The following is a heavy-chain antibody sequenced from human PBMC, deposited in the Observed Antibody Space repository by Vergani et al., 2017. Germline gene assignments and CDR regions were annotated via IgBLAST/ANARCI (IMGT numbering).Heavy chain of an antibody. Sequence: QLQLQESGPGLVKPSETLSLTCTVSGGSISSSSYYRGWIRQPPGKGLEWIGSIYYSGSTYYNPSLKSRVTISVDTSKNQFSLKLSSVTAADTAVYYCARHPLTGIAAAGSHFDYWGQGTLVTVSS. CDR3: ARHPLTGIAAAGSHFDY. CDR1: GGSISSSSYY. V-gene: IGHV4-39*01. D-gene: IGHD6-13*01. J-gene: IGHJ4*02. CDR2: IYYSGST.